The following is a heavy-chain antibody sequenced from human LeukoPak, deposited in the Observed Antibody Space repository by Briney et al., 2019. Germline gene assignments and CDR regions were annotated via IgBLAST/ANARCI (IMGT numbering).Heavy chain of an antibody. Sequence: GGSLRLFCAASGVTFSSYGMHWVRQAPGKGLEWVALISSDGSDKLYGDSVKGRFTISRDDSKSTLYLQMNGLRAEDTAVYYCTTKVIRGNSGDDYDDWGQGTLVTVSS. CDR1: GVTFSSYG. CDR3: TTKVIRGNSGDDYDD. D-gene: IGHD5-12*01. V-gene: IGHV3-30*03. CDR2: ISSDGSDK. J-gene: IGHJ4*02.